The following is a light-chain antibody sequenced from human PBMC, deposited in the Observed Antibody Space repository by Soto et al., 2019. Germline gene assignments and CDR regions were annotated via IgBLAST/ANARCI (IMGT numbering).Light chain of an antibody. V-gene: IGLV1-51*01. CDR2: DNN. CDR3: GAWDTSLSVYD. J-gene: IGLJ1*01. CDR1: GSNIGNNY. Sequence: QSVLTQPPSVSAAPGQMVTISCSATGSNIGNNYVSWYLHLPGTAPKLLIYDNNMRPSGIPDRFSGSTSGTSATLGITGLQTGDEADYYCGAWDTSLSVYDFGTGTKV.